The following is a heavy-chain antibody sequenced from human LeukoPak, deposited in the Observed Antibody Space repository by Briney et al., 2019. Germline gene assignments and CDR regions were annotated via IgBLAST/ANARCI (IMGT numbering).Heavy chain of an antibody. Sequence: PGGSLRLSCAASGFTVSSNYMSWVRQAPGKGLEWVSVIYSGGSTYYADSVKGRFTISRDNSKNTLYLQMNSLRAEDTAVYYCARAMEYSSGWFDPWGQGTLVTVSS. V-gene: IGHV3-66*01. CDR3: ARAMEYSSGWFDP. CDR2: IYSGGST. J-gene: IGHJ5*02. CDR1: GFTVSSNY. D-gene: IGHD6-19*01.